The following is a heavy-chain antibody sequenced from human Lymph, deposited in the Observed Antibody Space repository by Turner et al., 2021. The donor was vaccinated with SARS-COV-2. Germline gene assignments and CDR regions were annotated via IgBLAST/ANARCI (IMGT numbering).Heavy chain of an antibody. CDR2: IYSGGST. D-gene: IGHD5-18*01. CDR1: GFTVSSSY. Sequence: EVQLVESGGGLVQLGGYLRLPCAASGFTVSSSYMSWVRQAPGKGLEWVSVIYSGGSTYCADSVKGRFTISRDNSKNTLYLQMNSLRAEDTAVYYCARAWGRYSYGFDYWGQGTLVTVSS. J-gene: IGHJ4*02. CDR3: ARAWGRYSYGFDY. V-gene: IGHV3-66*01.